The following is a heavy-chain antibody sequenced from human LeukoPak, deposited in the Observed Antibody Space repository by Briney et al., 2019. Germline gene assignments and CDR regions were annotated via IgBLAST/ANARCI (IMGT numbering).Heavy chain of an antibody. J-gene: IGHJ4*02. V-gene: IGHV3-23*01. Sequence: GGSLRLSCAGSGFIFRNYSMSWVRQAPGMGLEWVSAISGSGVGTNYADSVKGRFTISRDNSKNTLYLEMNSLRAEDTAVYYCAKNGRDDHDKYFFDFWGQGTQVTVSS. CDR2: ISGSGVGT. CDR3: AKNGRDDHDKYFFDF. CDR1: GFIFRNYS. D-gene: IGHD3-9*01.